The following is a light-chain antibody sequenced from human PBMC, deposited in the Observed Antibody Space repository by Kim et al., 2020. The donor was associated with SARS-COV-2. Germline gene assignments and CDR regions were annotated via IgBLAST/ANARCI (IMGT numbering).Light chain of an antibody. CDR3: QGWDSSTARL. CDR1: NLGGKS. V-gene: IGLV3-1*01. CDR2: HDS. J-gene: IGLJ3*02. Sequence: SYELTQPPSVSVAPGQTASITCWGDNLGGKSVCWYQQKPGQSPVLVIYHDSDRPSGIPERFSGSNSGNTATLTISGVQAGDEADYYCQGWDSSTARLFGG.